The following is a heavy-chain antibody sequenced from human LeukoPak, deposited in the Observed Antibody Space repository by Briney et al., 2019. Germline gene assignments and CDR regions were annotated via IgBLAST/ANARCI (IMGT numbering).Heavy chain of an antibody. J-gene: IGHJ3*02. CDR2: ISSSSTI. CDR3: ARISDAFDI. V-gene: IGHV3-48*01. Sequence: GSLRLSCASSVVTFSSYTMSWVRQPPGKGLEWVSYISSSSTIYYADSVKGRFTISRDNAKNSLYLQMNSLRAEDTAVYYCARISDAFDIWGQWTMVTVSS. CDR1: VVTFSSYT.